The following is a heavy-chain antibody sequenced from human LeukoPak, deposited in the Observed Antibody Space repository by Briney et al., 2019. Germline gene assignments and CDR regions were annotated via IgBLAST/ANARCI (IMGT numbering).Heavy chain of an antibody. CDR3: ARGRGYSYGDPFDY. CDR2: ISSTISSI. J-gene: IGHJ4*02. V-gene: IGHV3-21*01. CDR1: GFTFSSYS. D-gene: IGHD5-18*01. Sequence: GGSLRLSCAASGFTFSSYSMNWVRQAPGMGLEWVSSISSTISSIFYADSEKGRFTVSRDNAKNSLYLQMNSLRADDTAVYYCARGRGYSYGDPFDYWGQGTLVTVSS.